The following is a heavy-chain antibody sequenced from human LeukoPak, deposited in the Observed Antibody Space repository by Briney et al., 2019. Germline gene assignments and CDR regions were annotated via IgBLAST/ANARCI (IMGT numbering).Heavy chain of an antibody. Sequence: SETLSLTCTVSGGPISSFYGSWIRQPPGKGLEWIGYIYYSGSTYYNPSLKSRVTISVDTSKNQFSLKLSSVTAADTAVYYCAREVEDIVVVPAARGGFDYWGQGTLVTVSS. CDR3: AREVEDIVVVPAARGGFDY. D-gene: IGHD2-2*01. CDR1: GGPISSFY. J-gene: IGHJ4*02. V-gene: IGHV4-59*12. CDR2: IYYSGST.